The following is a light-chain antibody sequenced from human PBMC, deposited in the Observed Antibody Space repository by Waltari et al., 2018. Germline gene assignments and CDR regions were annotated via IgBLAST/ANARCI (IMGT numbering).Light chain of an antibody. Sequence: EIVLTQSPVTLSLSPGERATLSCRASQSVSSSYLAWYQQKPGQTPRLLIYGASSRATGIPDRFSGSGSGTDFTLTISRLEPEDFAVYYCQQYGSLSWTFGQGTKVEIK. CDR3: QQYGSLSWT. CDR1: QSVSSSY. V-gene: IGKV3-20*01. CDR2: GAS. J-gene: IGKJ1*01.